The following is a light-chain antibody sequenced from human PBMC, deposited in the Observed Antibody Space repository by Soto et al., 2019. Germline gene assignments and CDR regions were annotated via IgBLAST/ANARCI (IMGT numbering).Light chain of an antibody. CDR2: EVS. Sequence: QSALTQPASVSGSPGQSITISCTGTSSDVGGHDYVSWYQQHPGKAPKLMIYEVSDRPSGVSNRFSGSKSGNTASLTISGLQAEDEADYYCSSYRSSSTLGVFGTGTKVTVL. J-gene: IGLJ1*01. CDR3: SSYRSSSTLGV. CDR1: SSDVGGHDY. V-gene: IGLV2-14*01.